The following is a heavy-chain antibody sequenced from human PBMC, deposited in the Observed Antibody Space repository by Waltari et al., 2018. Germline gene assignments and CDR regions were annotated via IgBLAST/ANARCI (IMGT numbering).Heavy chain of an antibody. J-gene: IGHJ5*02. CDR1: GAAIHTGDSF. V-gene: IGHV4-61*02. D-gene: IGHD3-10*01. Sequence: QVQLQESGPGLVKPSQTLSLTCTVSGAAIHTGDSFWSWVRQPAGEGLEWIGRIYTGGSTDYNPSLWGRVTISLDTSKSQVSLKLTAVTAADSAVYYCARHLENFYGAGRGNWFDPWGPGTRVTVSS. CDR2: IYTGGST. CDR3: ARHLENFYGAGRGNWFDP.